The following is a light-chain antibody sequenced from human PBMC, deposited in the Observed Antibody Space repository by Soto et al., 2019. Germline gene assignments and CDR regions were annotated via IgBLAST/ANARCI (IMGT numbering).Light chain of an antibody. CDR2: DAS. CDR1: QSVSSY. J-gene: IGKJ4*01. V-gene: IGKV3-11*01. CDR3: QQRSNWPPT. Sequence: EIALTQSPATLSLSPGERAPLSCLASQSVSSYLAWYQQKPGQAPRLLIYDASNRATGIPARFSGSGSGTDFTLTISSLEPEDFAVYYCQQRSNWPPTFGGGTKVDIK.